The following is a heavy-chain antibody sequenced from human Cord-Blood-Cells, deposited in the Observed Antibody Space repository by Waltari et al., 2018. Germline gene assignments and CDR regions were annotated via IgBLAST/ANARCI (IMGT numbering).Heavy chain of an antibody. CDR3: ARGGTARRPFDY. Sequence: EVQLVESGGGLVKPGGSLRLSCAASGFTFSSYSMSWVRQAPGKGLEWVSTISSSSSYIYYADAVKGRFTISRDNAKNSLYLQMNSLRAEDTAVYYCARGGTARRPFDYWGQGTLVTVSS. J-gene: IGHJ4*02. CDR2: ISSSSSYI. CDR1: GFTFSSYS. V-gene: IGHV3-21*01. D-gene: IGHD6-6*01.